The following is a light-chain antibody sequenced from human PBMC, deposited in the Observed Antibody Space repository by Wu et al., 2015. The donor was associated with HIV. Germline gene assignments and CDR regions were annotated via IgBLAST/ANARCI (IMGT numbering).Light chain of an antibody. CDR2: AAS. J-gene: IGKJ2*01. V-gene: IGKV1-27*01. Sequence: DIQVTQSPSSLSASVGDRVTITCRASQGISNFLAWYQQKPGKPPKVLIYAASTLQSGVPSRFSGSGSGTEFTLTISSLQPDDFATYYCQQYNSYPTFGQGTKLEIK. CDR1: QGISNF. CDR3: QQYNSYPT.